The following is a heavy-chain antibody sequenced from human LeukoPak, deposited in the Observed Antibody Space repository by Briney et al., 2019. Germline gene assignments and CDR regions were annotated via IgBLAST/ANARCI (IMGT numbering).Heavy chain of an antibody. CDR1: GFTFSTHW. CDR3: ARDMFSGSYSGVNY. CDR2: INHDGSDK. Sequence: RGSLRLSCAASGFTFSTHWMSWVRQAPGRGLEWVANINHDGSDKYYVDSVKGRFTISRDNAKNSLYLQMNSLRAEDTAVYYCARDMFSGSYSGVNYWGQGILLTVSS. D-gene: IGHD1-26*01. V-gene: IGHV3-7*04. J-gene: IGHJ4*02.